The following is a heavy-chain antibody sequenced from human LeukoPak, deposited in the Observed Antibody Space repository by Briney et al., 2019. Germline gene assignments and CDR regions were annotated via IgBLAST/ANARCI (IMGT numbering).Heavy chain of an antibody. CDR1: GGSVSSGSYY. Sequence: PSETLSLTCTVSGGSVSSGSYYWSWIRQPPGKGLEWIGYIYYSGSTNYNPSLKSRVTISVDTSKNQFSLKLSSVTAADTAVYYCARDSAERGYSYGHRIDYWGQGTLVTVSS. CDR3: ARDSAERGYSYGHRIDY. D-gene: IGHD5-18*01. J-gene: IGHJ4*02. V-gene: IGHV4-61*01. CDR2: IYYSGST.